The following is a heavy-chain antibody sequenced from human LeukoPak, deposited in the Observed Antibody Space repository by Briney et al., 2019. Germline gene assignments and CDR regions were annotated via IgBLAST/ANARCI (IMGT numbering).Heavy chain of an antibody. D-gene: IGHD6-13*01. CDR2: IWYDGSNK. CDR3: ASCGIRGYSSSWYGDY. V-gene: IGHV3-33*01. Sequence: GGSLRLSCAASGFTFSSYGMHWVRQAPGKGLEWVAVIWYDGSNKCYADSVRGRFTISRDNSKNTLYLQMNSLRAEDTAVYYCASCGIRGYSSSWYGDYWGQGTLVTVSS. CDR1: GFTFSSYG. J-gene: IGHJ4*02.